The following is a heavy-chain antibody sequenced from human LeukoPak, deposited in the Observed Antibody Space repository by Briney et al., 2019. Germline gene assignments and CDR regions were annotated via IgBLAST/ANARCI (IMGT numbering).Heavy chain of an antibody. Sequence: GGSLRLSCAASEFTFSTYSMNWVRQAPGKWLEWVSTISGSSRYIYFADSVRGRFTISRDNAKNSLYLQMNSLRAEDTAVYYCARRVNYGDYGNDYWGQGTLVTVSS. CDR2: ISGSSRYI. V-gene: IGHV3-21*01. CDR3: ARRVNYGDYGNDY. D-gene: IGHD4-17*01. J-gene: IGHJ4*02. CDR1: EFTFSTYS.